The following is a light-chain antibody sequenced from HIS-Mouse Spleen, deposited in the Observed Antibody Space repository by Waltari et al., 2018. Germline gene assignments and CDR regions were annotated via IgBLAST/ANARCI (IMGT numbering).Light chain of an antibody. CDR3: CSYAGSSTFVV. V-gene: IGLV2-23*01. CDR2: EGS. CDR1: CSAVGCHNL. Sequence: QSALTQPASVSGSPGQSPTISCTGTCSAVGCHNLVSWYQQNPVNAPKLMIYEGSKRPSGVSNRFSGSKSGNTASLTISGLQAEDEADYYCCSYAGSSTFVVFGGGTKLTVL. J-gene: IGLJ2*01.